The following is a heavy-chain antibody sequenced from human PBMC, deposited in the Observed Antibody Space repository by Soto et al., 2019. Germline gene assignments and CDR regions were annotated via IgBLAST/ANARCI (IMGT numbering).Heavy chain of an antibody. CDR2: MNPNSGNT. CDR1: GYTFTSYD. Sequence: ASVKVSCKASGYTFTSYDINWVRQATGQGLEWMGWMNPNSGNTGYAQKFQGRVTRTRNTSISTAYMELSSLRSEDTAVYYCARGYNLPSYYYYMDVWGKGTTVTVSS. CDR3: ARGYNLPSYYYYMDV. V-gene: IGHV1-8*01. J-gene: IGHJ6*03. D-gene: IGHD1-20*01.